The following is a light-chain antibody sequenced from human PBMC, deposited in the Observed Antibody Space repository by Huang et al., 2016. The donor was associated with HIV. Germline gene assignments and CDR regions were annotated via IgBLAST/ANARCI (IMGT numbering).Light chain of an antibody. CDR1: QSVSSSY. CDR2: GAS. V-gene: IGKV3-20*01. J-gene: IGKJ2*02. CDR3: QQYGTSPRT. Sequence: EIVLTQSPGTLSLSPGERGTLSCRASQSVSSSYLAWYQQKPGQAPRLLIYGASSRAAGIPNRFSGSGSGTDFTLTITGLEPEDFAVYYCQQYGTSPRTFGQGTRLESK.